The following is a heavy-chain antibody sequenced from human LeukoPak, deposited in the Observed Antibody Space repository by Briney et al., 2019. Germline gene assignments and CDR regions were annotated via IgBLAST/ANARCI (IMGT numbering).Heavy chain of an antibody. Sequence: PSETLSLTCTVSGGSISSYYWSWIRQPPGKGLEWIGYIYYSGSTNYNPSLKSRVTISVDTSKNQFSLKLSSVTAADTAVYYCARECGGDCYSESMRNAFDIWGQGTMVTVSS. V-gene: IGHV4-59*01. CDR2: IYYSGST. D-gene: IGHD2-21*02. CDR3: ARECGGDCYSESMRNAFDI. CDR1: GGSISSYY. J-gene: IGHJ3*02.